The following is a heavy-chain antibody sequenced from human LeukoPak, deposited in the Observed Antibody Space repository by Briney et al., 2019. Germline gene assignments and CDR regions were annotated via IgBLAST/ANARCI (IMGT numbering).Heavy chain of an antibody. CDR3: ARDDRSGVVVAALDY. Sequence: PGGSLRLSCAASEFTSGFTFSSYAMSWVRQAPGKGLEWVSAISGSGGITYYADSVKGRFTISRDNSKNTLYLQMNSLRAEDTALYFCARDDRSGVVVAALDYWGQGTLVTVSS. D-gene: IGHD3-22*01. J-gene: IGHJ4*02. CDR1: GFTFSSYA. V-gene: IGHV3-23*01. CDR2: ISGSGGIT.